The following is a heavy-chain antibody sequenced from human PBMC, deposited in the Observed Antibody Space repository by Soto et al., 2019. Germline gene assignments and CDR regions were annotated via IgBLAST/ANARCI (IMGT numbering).Heavy chain of an antibody. CDR1: GYSFTGYW. V-gene: IGHV5-10-1*01. J-gene: IGHJ6*02. CDR2: IDPIDSYT. CDR3: ARFGHLVPPHYYHYGMGV. D-gene: IGHD6-6*01. Sequence: GESLKISCKGSGYSFTGYWISWVRQMPGKGLEWMGRIDPIDSYTNYSPSFQGHVTISADKSISTAYLQWSSLKASDTATYFCARFGHLVPPHYYHYGMGVWGQGTTVTVSS.